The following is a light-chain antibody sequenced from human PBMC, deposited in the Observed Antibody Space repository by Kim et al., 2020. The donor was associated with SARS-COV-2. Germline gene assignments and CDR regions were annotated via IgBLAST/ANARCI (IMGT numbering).Light chain of an antibody. J-gene: IGLJ3*02. CDR1: GSDVGGYNY. Sequence: GQSITISCTRTGSDVGGYNYVSWYQQHPGKAPNLMVYDVSQRPSGVSNRFSGSKSGNTASLTISGLQAEDEADYYCSSYTSSSTWVFGGGTQLTVL. CDR2: DVS. V-gene: IGLV2-14*04. CDR3: SSYTSSSTWV.